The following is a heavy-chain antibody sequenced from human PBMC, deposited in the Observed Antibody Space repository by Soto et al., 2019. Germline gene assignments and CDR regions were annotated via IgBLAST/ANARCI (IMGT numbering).Heavy chain of an antibody. CDR1: GFTFSSYA. CDR3: AKDPYDWNYYYFDF. CDR2: ISGSGGSA. V-gene: IGHV3-23*01. J-gene: IGHJ4*02. D-gene: IGHD1-7*01. Sequence: GGSLRLSCTASGFTFSSYAMSWVRQAPGKGLEWVSSISGSGGSAYYADSVKGRFTISRDNSKNTLHLQMNSLRAEDTAVYYCAKDPYDWNYYYFDFWGQGTLVTVSS.